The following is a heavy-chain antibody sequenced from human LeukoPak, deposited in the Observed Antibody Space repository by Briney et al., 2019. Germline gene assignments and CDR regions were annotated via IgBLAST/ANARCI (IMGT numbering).Heavy chain of an antibody. J-gene: IGHJ4*02. CDR3: ARDGLGIDY. Sequence: GGSLRLSCAASGFTFSNYALSWVRQAPGKGLEWVSSISSGSGYIHYADSVKGRFTISRDNAKKSLYLQMNSLRAEDTAVYYCARDGLGIDYWGQGTLVTVSS. V-gene: IGHV3-21*01. CDR2: ISSGSGYI. D-gene: IGHD3-10*01. CDR1: GFTFSNYA.